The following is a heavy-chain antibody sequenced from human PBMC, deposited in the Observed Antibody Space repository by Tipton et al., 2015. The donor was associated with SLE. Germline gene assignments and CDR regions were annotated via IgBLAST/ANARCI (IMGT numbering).Heavy chain of an antibody. CDR2: IFPSGKT. J-gene: IGHJ2*01. CDR3: AKTLAGATPGRYQSYWYFDL. CDR1: GGAISSGGYY. D-gene: IGHD1-1*01. Sequence: TLSLTCTVSGGAISSGGYYWRWIPQPAGEGLEWVGRIFPSGKTSYNPPLKSRVTISMDLSNNHFSVNFVSVTASDTAVYYCAKTLAGATPGRYQSYWYFDLWGRGLRVIVSS. V-gene: IGHV4-61*02.